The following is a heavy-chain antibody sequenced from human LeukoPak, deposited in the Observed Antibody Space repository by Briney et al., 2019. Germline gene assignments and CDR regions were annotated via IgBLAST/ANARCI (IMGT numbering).Heavy chain of an antibody. V-gene: IGHV3-23*01. CDR2: ISGSGGST. CDR1: GFTFSSYA. D-gene: IGHD2-2*01. CDR3: ARGQYCSSTSCYVIGAFDI. Sequence: PGGSLRLSCAASGFTFSSYAMSWVRQAPGKGLEWVLAISGSGGSTYYADSVKGRFTISRDNSKNTLHLQMNTLRVEDTAVYYCARGQYCSSTSCYVIGAFDIWGQGTMVAVSS. J-gene: IGHJ3*02.